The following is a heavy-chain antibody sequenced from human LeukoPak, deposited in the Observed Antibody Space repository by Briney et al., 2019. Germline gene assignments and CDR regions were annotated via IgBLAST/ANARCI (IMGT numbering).Heavy chain of an antibody. D-gene: IGHD4-17*01. V-gene: IGHV3-23*01. Sequence: GGSLRLSCAASGFTFSSYAMSWVRQAPGKGLEWASAISGSGGSTYYADSVKGRFTISRDNSKNTLYLQMNSLRAEDTAVYYCAKDPKRAYGDYLKTYYFDYWGQGTLVTVSS. CDR3: AKDPKRAYGDYLKTYYFDY. J-gene: IGHJ4*02. CDR1: GFTFSSYA. CDR2: ISGSGGST.